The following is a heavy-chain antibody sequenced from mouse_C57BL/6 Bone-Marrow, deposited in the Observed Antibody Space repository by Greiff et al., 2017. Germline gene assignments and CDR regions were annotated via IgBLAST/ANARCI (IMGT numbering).Heavy chain of an antibody. CDR2: IDPSDSYT. D-gene: IGHD1-1*01. Sequence: QVQLQQPGAELVMPGASVKLSCKASGYTFTSYWMHWVKQRPGQGLEWIGEIDPSDSYTNYNQKFKGKSTFTVDTSSSTAYMQLSSLTSEDSAVYYCARGYYGYFDYWGQGTTLTVSS. CDR1: GYTFTSYW. CDR3: ARGYYGYFDY. J-gene: IGHJ2*01. V-gene: IGHV1-69*01.